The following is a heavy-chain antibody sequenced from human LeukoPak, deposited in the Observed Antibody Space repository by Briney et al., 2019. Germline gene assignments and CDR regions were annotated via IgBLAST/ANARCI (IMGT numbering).Heavy chain of an antibody. D-gene: IGHD1-26*01. CDR2: INPNSGVT. J-gene: IGHJ5*02. V-gene: IGHV1-2*02. CDR3: AIEESWDLGLAP. Sequence: ASVKVSCKTSGNTFTGFYIQWVRQAPGQGLEWLGWINPNSGVTNYAQKFQGRVTMTRDTSNSTAYMELSSLRSDDTAVYYCAIEESWDLGLAPWGQGTLVIVSS. CDR1: GNTFTGFY.